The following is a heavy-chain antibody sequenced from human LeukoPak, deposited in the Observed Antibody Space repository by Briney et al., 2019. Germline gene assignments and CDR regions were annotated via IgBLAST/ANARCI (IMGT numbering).Heavy chain of an antibody. Sequence: SETLSLTCTVSGDSISSYYWSWIRQPPGKGLEWIGYIYYSGSTNYNPSLKSRVTISVDTSKNQFSLKLSSVTAADTAVYYCARLITAFQAFDSWGQGTLVTVSS. CDR1: GDSISSYY. CDR2: IYYSGST. D-gene: IGHD3-16*01. V-gene: IGHV4-59*08. J-gene: IGHJ4*02. CDR3: ARLITAFQAFDS.